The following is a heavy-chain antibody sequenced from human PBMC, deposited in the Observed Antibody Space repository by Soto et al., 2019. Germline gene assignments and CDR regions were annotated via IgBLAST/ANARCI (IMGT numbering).Heavy chain of an antibody. CDR2: ITDVGDPT. CDR1: GFSFGTYA. D-gene: IGHD5-12*01. CDR3: AKDRDIAYHLEGGFSYSGMDV. V-gene: IGHV3-23*01. Sequence: PGESVKISCAASGFSFGTYAMNWVRQAPGKGLEWVSTITDVGDPTYYADSVKGRFTISRDNSKNTLFLQMNSLRAEDTARYYCAKDRDIAYHLEGGFSYSGMDVWGQGTTVTVS. J-gene: IGHJ6*02.